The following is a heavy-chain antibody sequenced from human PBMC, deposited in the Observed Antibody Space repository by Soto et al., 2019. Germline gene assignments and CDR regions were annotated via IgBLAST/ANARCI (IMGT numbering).Heavy chain of an antibody. CDR1: GFTFSSYA. J-gene: IGHJ5*02. CDR3: AEHEGLSWFDP. V-gene: IGHV3-23*01. Sequence: PGGSLRLSCAASGFTFSSYAMSWVRQAPGKGLEWVSAISGSGGSTYYADSVKGRFTISRDNSKNTLYLQMNSLRAEDAVVYCCAEHEGLSWFDPWGQGTLVTVSS. CDR2: ISGSGGST.